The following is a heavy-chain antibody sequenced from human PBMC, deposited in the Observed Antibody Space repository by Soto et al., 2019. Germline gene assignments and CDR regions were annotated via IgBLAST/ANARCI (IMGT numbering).Heavy chain of an antibody. CDR2: ISWDGGST. CDR1: GFTFDDYA. J-gene: IGHJ3*02. CDR3: AKGRYFDWFDAFDI. V-gene: IGHV3-43D*03. D-gene: IGHD3-9*01. Sequence: GSLRLSCAASGFTFDDYAMHWVRQAPGKGLEWVSLISWDGGSTYYADSVKGRFTISRDNSKNSLYLQMNSLRAEDTALYYCAKGRYFDWFDAFDIWGQGTMVTVSS.